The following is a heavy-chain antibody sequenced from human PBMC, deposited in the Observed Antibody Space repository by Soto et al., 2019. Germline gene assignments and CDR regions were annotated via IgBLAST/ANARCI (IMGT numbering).Heavy chain of an antibody. D-gene: IGHD4-17*01. V-gene: IGHV3-33*01. CDR3: ARPALLVTTFDY. J-gene: IGHJ4*02. CDR2: IWHDGTNK. CDR1: GFTFSDYA. Sequence: QEQLVESGGGVVQPGRSLRLSCAASGFTFSDYAIHWVRQAPGKGVEGVAVIWHDGTNKYYADSVKGRFTISRDTSKNTLYLQMNSLRAEDTAVYYCARPALLVTTFDYWGQGTLVNVSS.